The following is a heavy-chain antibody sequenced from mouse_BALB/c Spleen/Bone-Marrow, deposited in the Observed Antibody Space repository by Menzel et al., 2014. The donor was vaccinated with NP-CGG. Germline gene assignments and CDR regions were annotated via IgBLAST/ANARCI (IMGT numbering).Heavy chain of an antibody. CDR1: SYTFTDYA. CDR3: TRGGRYDEVAY. V-gene: IGHV1-67*01. Sequence: VQLVESGPELVRPGVSVKISCKGSSYTFTDYAMHWVKQSHAKSLEWIGVISTYYGNANYNQKFKGKAIMTVDKSSSTAYMELARLTSEDSAVYYCTRGGRYDEVAYWGQGTLVTVSA. J-gene: IGHJ3*01. CDR2: ISTYYGNA. D-gene: IGHD2-14*01.